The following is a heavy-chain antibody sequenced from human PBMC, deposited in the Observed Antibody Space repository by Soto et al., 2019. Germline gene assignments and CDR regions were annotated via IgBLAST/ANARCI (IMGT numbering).Heavy chain of an antibody. D-gene: IGHD4-17*01. J-gene: IGHJ4*02. Sequence: HPVGSLRLSCAASGFTFSSYGMHWVRQAPGKGLEWVAVISYDGSNKYYADSVKGRFTISRDNSKNTLYLQMNSLRAEDTAVYYCAKVAVTTSFDYWGQGTLVTVSS. CDR2: ISYDGSNK. CDR3: AKVAVTTSFDY. V-gene: IGHV3-30*18. CDR1: GFTFSSYG.